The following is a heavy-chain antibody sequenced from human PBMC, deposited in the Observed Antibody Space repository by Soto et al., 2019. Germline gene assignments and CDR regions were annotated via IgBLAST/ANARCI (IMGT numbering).Heavy chain of an antibody. CDR3: ATVSSSICSDAFDI. D-gene: IGHD2-2*01. Sequence: GGSLRLSCAASGFTFSSYAMCWVRQAPGKGLEWVSGISGSGGSKYSADSVKGRFTISRDTSKNTLYLLMNSLRADDTAVYYCATVSSSICSDAFDIWGRGTMVTVSS. CDR2: ISGSGGSK. CDR1: GFTFSSYA. V-gene: IGHV3-23*01. J-gene: IGHJ3*02.